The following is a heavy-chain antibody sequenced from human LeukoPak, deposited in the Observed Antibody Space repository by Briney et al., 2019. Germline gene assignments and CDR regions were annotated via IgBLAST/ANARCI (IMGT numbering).Heavy chain of an antibody. CDR1: GFTFSSYE. J-gene: IGHJ4*02. CDR2: ISSSGSTQ. CDR3: ARGVAGI. D-gene: IGHD6-19*01. V-gene: IGHV3-48*03. Sequence: GGSLRLSCAASGFTFSSYEMNWVRRAPGKGVEWVSYISSSGSTQYYADSVKGRFTISRDNAKTSLYLQMNSLRAEDTAVYYCARGVAGIGGQGTLVTVSS.